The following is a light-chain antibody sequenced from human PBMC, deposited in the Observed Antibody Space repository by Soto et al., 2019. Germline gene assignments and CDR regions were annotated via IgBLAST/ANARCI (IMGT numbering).Light chain of an antibody. CDR1: RSIIGTGYD. CDR3: QSYDSSLSEYV. J-gene: IGLJ1*01. CDR2: GNS. V-gene: IGLV1-40*01. Sequence: QSVLTQPPSVSGSPGQRVTISCTGIRSIIGTGYDVHWYQQLPGTAPKLLIYGNSNRPSGVPDRFSGSKSGTSASLAITGLQAEDEADYYCQSYDSSLSEYVFGTGTKVTVL.